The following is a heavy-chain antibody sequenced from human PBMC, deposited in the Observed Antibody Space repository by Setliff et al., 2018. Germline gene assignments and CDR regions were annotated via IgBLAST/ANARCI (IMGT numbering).Heavy chain of an antibody. Sequence: LSLTCTVSGGSISISGYYWGWIRQPPGKGLEWIGSTFYSGSTYYNPSLKSRVSISVDTSKNQFSLKPSSVTAADTAVYYCARAAKYDSSGYYGFWFDPWGQGTLVTVSS. CDR2: TFYSGST. J-gene: IGHJ5*02. CDR3: ARAAKYDSSGYYGFWFDP. V-gene: IGHV4-39*07. CDR1: GGSISISGYY. D-gene: IGHD3-22*01.